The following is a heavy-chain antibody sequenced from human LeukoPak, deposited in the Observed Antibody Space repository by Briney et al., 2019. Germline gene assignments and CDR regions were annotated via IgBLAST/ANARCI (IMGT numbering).Heavy chain of an antibody. D-gene: IGHD3-10*01. CDR1: GYTFTSYG. CDR2: ISAYNGNT. J-gene: IGHJ5*02. V-gene: IGHV1-18*04. CDR3: ARSGYYGSGSYHNWFDP. Sequence: GSVKVSCKASGYTFTSYGISWVRQAPGQGLEWMGWISAYNGNTNYAQKLQGRVTMTTDTSTSTAYMELRSLRSDDTAVYYCARSGYYGSGSYHNWFDPWGQGTLVTVSS.